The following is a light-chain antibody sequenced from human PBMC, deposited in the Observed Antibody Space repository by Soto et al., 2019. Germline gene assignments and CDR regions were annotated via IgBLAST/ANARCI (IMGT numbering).Light chain of an antibody. J-gene: IGLJ3*02. CDR1: SSDVGAHNY. CDR2: DVN. CDR3: SSYAGGNNWV. V-gene: IGLV2-8*01. Sequence: QSVLTQPPSASGSPGQSLTISCTGTSSDVGAHNYVSWYQQNPGKAPKLMLYDVNKRLSGVPDRFSGSKSGNTASLTVSGLQAEDEADYYCSSYAGGNNWVFGGGTKLTVL.